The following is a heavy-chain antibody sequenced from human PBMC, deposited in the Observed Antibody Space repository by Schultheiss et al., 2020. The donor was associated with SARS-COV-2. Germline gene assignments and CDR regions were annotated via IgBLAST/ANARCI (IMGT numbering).Heavy chain of an antibody. Sequence: SETLSLTCAVYGGSFSGYYWSWIRQPPGKGLEWIGEINHSGSTNYNPSLKSRVTISVDTSKNQFSLKLSSVTAADTAVYYCARVGGMVRGAEVRKKYYFDYWGQGTLVTVSS. J-gene: IGHJ4*02. CDR1: GGSFSGYY. D-gene: IGHD3-10*01. CDR2: INHSGST. CDR3: ARVGGMVRGAEVRKKYYFDY. V-gene: IGHV4-34*01.